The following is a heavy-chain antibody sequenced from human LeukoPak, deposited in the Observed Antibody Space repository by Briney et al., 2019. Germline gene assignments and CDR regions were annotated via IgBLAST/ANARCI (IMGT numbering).Heavy chain of an antibody. V-gene: IGHV1-2*02. CDR2: INPNSGGT. CDR3: ARGSRAITIVRGAKELDY. D-gene: IGHD3-10*01. Sequence: ASVKVSCKASGYTFTGYYMHWVRQAPGQGLEWMGWINPNSGGTNYAQKFQGRVTMTRDTSISTAYMELSRLRSDDTAVYYCARGSRAITIVRGAKELDYWGQGTLVTVSS. J-gene: IGHJ4*02. CDR1: GYTFTGYY.